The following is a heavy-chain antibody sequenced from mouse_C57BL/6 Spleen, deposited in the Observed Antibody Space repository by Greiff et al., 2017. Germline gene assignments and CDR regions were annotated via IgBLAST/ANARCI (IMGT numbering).Heavy chain of an antibody. CDR1: GYSFTDYN. CDR3: ARCASWDRGDYFDY. Sequence: VHVKQSGPELVKPGASVKISCKASGYSFTDYNMNWVKQSNGKSLEWIGVINPNYGTTSYNQKFKGKATLTVDQSSSTAYMQLNSLTSEDSAVYYCARCASWDRGDYFDYWGQGTTLTVSS. V-gene: IGHV1-39*01. CDR2: INPNYGTT. J-gene: IGHJ2*01. D-gene: IGHD4-1*01.